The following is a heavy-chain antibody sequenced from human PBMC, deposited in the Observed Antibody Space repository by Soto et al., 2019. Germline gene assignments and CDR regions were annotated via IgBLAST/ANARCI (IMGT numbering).Heavy chain of an antibody. CDR3: ARKRTGATMTS. J-gene: IGHJ1*01. CDR1: GYSFTSYD. Sequence: QVQLVQSGAEVKKPGASVKVSCKASGYSFTSYDINWVRQATGQGLEWMGWMNPNSGSTDYAQRFQGRVTMTRNTSISTAYMELISRRSEDTAVYYCARKRTGATMTSWGQGTLVTVSS. D-gene: IGHD1-26*01. CDR2: MNPNSGST. V-gene: IGHV1-8*01.